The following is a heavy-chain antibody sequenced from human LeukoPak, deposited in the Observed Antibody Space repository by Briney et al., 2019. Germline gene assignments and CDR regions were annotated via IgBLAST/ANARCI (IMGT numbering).Heavy chain of an antibody. J-gene: IGHJ6*03. V-gene: IGHV4-61*01. CDR3: ARNLAELRYFGWLPQYYYYYYMDV. D-gene: IGHD3-9*01. CDR1: GYFINSGYF. CDR2: IYYSGST. Sequence: SETLSLTCTVSGYFINSGYFWGWIRQPPGTGLEWIGYIYYSGSTNYNPSLKSRVTISVDTYKNQFSLKLSSVTAADTAVYYCARNLAELRYFGWLPQYYYYYYMDVWGKGTTVTISS.